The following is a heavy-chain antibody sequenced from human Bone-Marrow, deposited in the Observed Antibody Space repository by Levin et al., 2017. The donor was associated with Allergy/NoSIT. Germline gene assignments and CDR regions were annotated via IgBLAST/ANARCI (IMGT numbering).Heavy chain of an antibody. V-gene: IGHV3-30-3*01. CDR1: GFTFSSYA. CDR2: ISYDGSNK. D-gene: IGHD4-17*01. CDR3: ARSLTLTLDY. J-gene: IGHJ4*02. Sequence: PGGSLRLSCAASGFTFSSYAMHWVRQAPGKGLEWVAVISYDGSNKYYADSVKGRFTISRDNSKNTLYLQMNSLRAEDTAVYYCARSLTLTLDYWGQGTLVTVSS.